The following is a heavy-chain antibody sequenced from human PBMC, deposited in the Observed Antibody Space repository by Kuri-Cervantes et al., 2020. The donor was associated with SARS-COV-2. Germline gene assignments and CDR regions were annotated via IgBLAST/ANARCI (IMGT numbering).Heavy chain of an antibody. CDR2: INAGNGNT. CDR1: GYTFTSYA. CDR3: AGDGYSSGWYPPLDY. V-gene: IGHV1-3*01. D-gene: IGHD6-19*01. J-gene: IGHJ4*02. Sequence: ASVKVSCKASGYTFTSYAMHWVRQAPGQRLEWMGWINAGNGNTKYSQKFQGRVTITRDTSASTAYMELSSLRSEDTAVYYCAGDGYSSGWYPPLDYWGQGTLVTVSS.